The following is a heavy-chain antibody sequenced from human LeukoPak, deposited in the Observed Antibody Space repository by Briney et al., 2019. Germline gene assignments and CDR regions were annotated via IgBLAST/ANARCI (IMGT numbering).Heavy chain of an antibody. CDR3: AKGSYYDSSGSFYFDY. CDR2: ISGSGDNT. V-gene: IGHV3-23*01. CDR1: GFTFSSYA. J-gene: IGHJ4*02. Sequence: GSLLLSCAASGFTFSSYAMSWVRQAPGKGLEWVSGISGSGDNTYYADSVKGRFTISRDNSKNTLYVQVNSLGTEDTAAYYCAKGSYYDSSGSFYFDYWGQGTLVTVSS. D-gene: IGHD3-22*01.